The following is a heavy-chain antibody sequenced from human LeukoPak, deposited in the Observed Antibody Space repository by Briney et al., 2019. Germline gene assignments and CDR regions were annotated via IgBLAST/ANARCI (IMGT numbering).Heavy chain of an antibody. J-gene: IGHJ4*02. CDR3: ARETPYGSGSHPFHY. V-gene: IGHV4-39*02. Sequence: SETLSLTCTVSGGSISSSSYYWGWIREPPGKGLEWIGGIYYSGSTYYNPSLKSRVTISVDTSKNKFSLKLSSVTAAETAVYYCARETPYGSGSHPFHYWGQGILVTVPS. D-gene: IGHD3-10*01. CDR2: IYYSGST. CDR1: GGSISSSSYY.